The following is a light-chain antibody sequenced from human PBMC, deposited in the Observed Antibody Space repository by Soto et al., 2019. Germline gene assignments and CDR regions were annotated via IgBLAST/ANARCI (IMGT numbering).Light chain of an antibody. V-gene: IGKV3-11*01. J-gene: IGKJ1*01. CDR3: QLRSDWPSWT. Sequence: EILLTQSPATLSLSPGERATLSCRASQSIGSYLAWYQQKPGQAPRLLFFDASNRAAGIPARFSGSGSGTDFTLSISSLEPEDFAVYYCQLRSDWPSWTFGQGTKVEIK. CDR1: QSIGSY. CDR2: DAS.